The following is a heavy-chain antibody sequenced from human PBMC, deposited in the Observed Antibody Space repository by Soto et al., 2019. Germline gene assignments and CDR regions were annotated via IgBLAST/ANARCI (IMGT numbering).Heavy chain of an antibody. Sequence: GGSLRLSCATSGFTFTNYAMSWVRQAPGKGLEWVSGISARGGTTYYADSVKGRFTISRDSSKNTLSLQMNGLRAEDTAVYYCAKDPNGGYVGGFEFWGQGTMVTVSS. J-gene: IGHJ3*01. CDR3: AKDPNGGYVGGFEF. CDR1: GFTFTNYA. CDR2: ISARGGTT. D-gene: IGHD5-12*01. V-gene: IGHV3-23*01.